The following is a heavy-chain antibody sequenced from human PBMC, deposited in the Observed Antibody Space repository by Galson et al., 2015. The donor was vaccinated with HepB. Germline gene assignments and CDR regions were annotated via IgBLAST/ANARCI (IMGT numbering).Heavy chain of an antibody. CDR1: GFSLSTSGVG. CDR2: IYWNDDK. J-gene: IGHJ6*02. D-gene: IGHD3-3*01. CDR3: AHRYYDFWSGLYYYYGMDV. V-gene: IGHV2-5*01. Sequence: ALVKPTQTLTLTCTFSGFSLSTSGVGVGWIRQPPGKALEWLALIYWNDDKRYSPSLKSRLTITKDTSKNQVVLTMTNMDPVDTATYYCAHRYYDFWSGLYYYYGMDVWGQGTTVTVSS.